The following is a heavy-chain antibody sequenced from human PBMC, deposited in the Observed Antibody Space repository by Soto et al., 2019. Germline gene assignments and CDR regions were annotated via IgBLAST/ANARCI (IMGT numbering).Heavy chain of an antibody. V-gene: IGHV3-7*01. Sequence: PGGSLRLSCAASGFTFSSYWMSWVRQAPGKGLEWVANIKQDGSEKYYVDSVKGRFTISRENAKNSLYLQMNSLRAEDTAVYYCARDGGYCSGGSCYSLGPTFDYWGQGTLVTVSS. J-gene: IGHJ4*02. CDR3: ARDGGYCSGGSCYSLGPTFDY. D-gene: IGHD2-15*01. CDR2: IKQDGSEK. CDR1: GFTFSSYW.